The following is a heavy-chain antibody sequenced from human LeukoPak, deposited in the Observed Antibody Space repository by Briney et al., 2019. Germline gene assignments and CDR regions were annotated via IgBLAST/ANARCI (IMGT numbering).Heavy chain of an antibody. V-gene: IGHV1-69*05. CDR1: GGTFSSYA. D-gene: IGHD4-17*01. J-gene: IGHJ4*02. CDR3: ARSSPYGDYLFDY. Sequence: SVKVSCKASGGTFSSYAISWVRQAPGQGLEWMGRIIPIFGTANYAQKFQGRVTIPTDESTSTAYMELSSLRSEDTAVYYCARSSPYGDYLFDYWGQGTLVTVSS. CDR2: IIPIFGTA.